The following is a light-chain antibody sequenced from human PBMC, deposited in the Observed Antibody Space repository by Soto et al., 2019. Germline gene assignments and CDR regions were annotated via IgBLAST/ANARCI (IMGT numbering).Light chain of an antibody. V-gene: IGLV1-44*01. CDR3: AAWDDSLNGHV. Sequence: QSVLTQPRSASGTPGQRVTISCSGSSSNIGRNTVNWYQQLPGTAPKVLIYNNNQRPSGVPDRFSGSKSGTSASLAISGLQSEDEADYYCAAWDDSLNGHVFGTGTKLTVL. CDR2: NNN. J-gene: IGLJ1*01. CDR1: SSNIGRNT.